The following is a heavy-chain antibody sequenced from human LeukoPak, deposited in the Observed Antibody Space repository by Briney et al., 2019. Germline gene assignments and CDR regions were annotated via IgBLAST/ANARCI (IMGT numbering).Heavy chain of an antibody. CDR3: VRVDSSGYGLHWGLDY. D-gene: IGHD3-22*01. CDR2: ISSSGSTI. Sequence: GGSLRLSCAASGFTFSDYYMSWIRQAPGKGLEWVSYISSSGSTIYYADSVKGRFTISRDNAKNSLYLQMNSLRAEDTAVYYCVRVDSSGYGLHWGLDYWGQGTLVTVSS. CDR1: GFTFSDYY. J-gene: IGHJ4*02. V-gene: IGHV3-11*04.